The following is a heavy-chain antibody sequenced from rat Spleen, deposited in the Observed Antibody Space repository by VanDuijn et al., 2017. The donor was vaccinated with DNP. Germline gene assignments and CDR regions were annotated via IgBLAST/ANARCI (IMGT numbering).Heavy chain of an antibody. CDR1: GFTFSNYW. Sequence: EVQLVETGGGLVQPGRSLKLSCVASGFTFSNYWMYWIRQAPGKGLEWVASINTVGVNTYYRDSVKGRFTISRDNAKNTLYLQMNSLRSEDTATYYCARGGRSYFDYWGQGVMVTVSS. J-gene: IGHJ2*01. CDR2: INTVGVNT. CDR3: ARGGRSYFDY. D-gene: IGHD1-11*01. V-gene: IGHV5-58*01.